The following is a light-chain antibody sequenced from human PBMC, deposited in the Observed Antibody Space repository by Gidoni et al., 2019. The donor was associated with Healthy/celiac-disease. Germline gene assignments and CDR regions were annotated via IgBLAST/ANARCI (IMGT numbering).Light chain of an antibody. CDR2: DAS. CDR1: QSGSSS. V-gene: IGKV3-11*01. CDR3: QQRSNWPPALT. Sequence: EIVLTQSPATLSLSPGERATLSCRASQSGSSSLAWYQQKPGQAPRLLIYDASNRATGIPASFSGSASVTDFTLTIRSLEPEYFAVYYCQQRSNWPPALTFXGXTKVEIK. J-gene: IGKJ4*01.